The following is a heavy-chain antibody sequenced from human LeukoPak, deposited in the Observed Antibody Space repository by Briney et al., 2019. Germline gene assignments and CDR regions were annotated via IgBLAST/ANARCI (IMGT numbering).Heavy chain of an antibody. J-gene: IGHJ4*02. D-gene: IGHD1-26*01. CDR2: ITNSGGGT. V-gene: IGHV3-23*01. CDR1: GFTFSSYA. Sequence: GGSLRLSCEASGFTFSSYAMTWVRQAPGKGLEWVSAITNSGGGTYYADSVKGRFTISRDNSKNTLYLQMNSLKAEDTAVYYCVKFVGAKGYWGQGTLVTVSS. CDR3: VKFVGAKGY.